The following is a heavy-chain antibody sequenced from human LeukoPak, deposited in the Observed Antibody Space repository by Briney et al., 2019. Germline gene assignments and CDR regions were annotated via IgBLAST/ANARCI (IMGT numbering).Heavy chain of an antibody. CDR3: ARGRYYYDSSGRELDY. D-gene: IGHD3-22*01. J-gene: IGHJ4*02. CDR1: GYTFTSYG. Sequence: ASVKVSCKTSGYTFTSYGLTWVRQAPGQGLEWMGWISTYNGNTKYAQELQGRVTMTTDTSTSTAYMERRSLRSEDMAVYYCARGRYYYDSSGRELDYWGQGTLVTVSS. CDR2: ISTYNGNT. V-gene: IGHV1-18*03.